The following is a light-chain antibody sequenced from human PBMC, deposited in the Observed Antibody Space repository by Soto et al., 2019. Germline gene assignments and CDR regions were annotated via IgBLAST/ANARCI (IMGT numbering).Light chain of an antibody. CDR2: SNN. Sequence: QPVLTQPPSASGTPGQRVTISCSGSSSNVGSNAVNWYHQLPGTAPKLLIYSNNQRPSGVPDRFSGSKSGTSASLAISGLQSEDEADYYCAAWDDSLNGRVFGGGTKVTVL. J-gene: IGLJ2*01. CDR3: AAWDDSLNGRV. CDR1: SSNVGSNA. V-gene: IGLV1-44*01.